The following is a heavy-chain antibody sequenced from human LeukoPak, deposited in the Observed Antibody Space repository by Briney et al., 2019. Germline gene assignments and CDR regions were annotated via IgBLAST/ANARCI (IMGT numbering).Heavy chain of an antibody. J-gene: IGHJ5*02. CDR1: GYTFTIYG. D-gene: IGHD2-2*01. CDR2: ISAYNGNT. Sequence: GASVKVSCKSSGYTFTIYGISWVRQAPGQGLEWMGWISAYNGNTNYAQKLQGRVTMTTDTPTSTAYMELRSLRSDDTAVYYCARVGYCSSTSCSNWFDPWGQGTLVTVSS. V-gene: IGHV1-18*01. CDR3: ARVGYCSSTSCSNWFDP.